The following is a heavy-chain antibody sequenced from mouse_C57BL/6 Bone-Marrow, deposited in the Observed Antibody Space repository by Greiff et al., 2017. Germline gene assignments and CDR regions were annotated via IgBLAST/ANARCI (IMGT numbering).Heavy chain of an antibody. D-gene: IGHD1-1*01. CDR1: GFNIKDDY. CDR3: TNPVVADFDY. CDR2: IDPENGDT. Sequence: EVQLQQSGAELVRPGASVKLSCTASGFNIKDDYMHWVKQRPEQGLEWIGWIDPENGDTEYASKFQGKATITADTSSNTAYLQLSSLTSDDTAVYYCTNPVVADFDYWGQGTTLTVSS. J-gene: IGHJ2*01. V-gene: IGHV14-4*01.